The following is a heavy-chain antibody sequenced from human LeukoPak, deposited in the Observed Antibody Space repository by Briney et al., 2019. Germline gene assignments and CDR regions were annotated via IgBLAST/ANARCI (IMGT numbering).Heavy chain of an antibody. CDR2: ISGSGDNT. D-gene: IGHD3-22*01. J-gene: IGHJ4*02. CDR1: GFTFSNYN. CDR3: AKGSYYDSSGSFYFDY. Sequence: GGSLRLSCAASGFTFSNYNFYWVRQAPGKGLEWVSGISGSGDNTYYADSVKGRFTISRDNSKNTLYVQVNSLGTEDTAAYYCAKGSYYDSSGSFYFDYWGQGTLVTVSS. V-gene: IGHV3-23*01.